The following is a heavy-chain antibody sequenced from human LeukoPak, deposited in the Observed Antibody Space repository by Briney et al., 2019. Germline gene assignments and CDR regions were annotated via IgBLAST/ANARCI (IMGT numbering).Heavy chain of an antibody. Sequence: SETLSLTCAVYGGSFSGYYWSWIRQPPGKGLEWIGSIYYSGSTYYNPSLKSRVTISVDTSKNQFSLKLSSVTAADTAVYYCARDFSYCTNGVCYTYMDVWGKGTTVTVSS. V-gene: IGHV4-34*01. CDR1: GGSFSGYY. CDR3: ARDFSYCTNGVCYTYMDV. CDR2: IYYSGST. D-gene: IGHD2-8*01. J-gene: IGHJ6*03.